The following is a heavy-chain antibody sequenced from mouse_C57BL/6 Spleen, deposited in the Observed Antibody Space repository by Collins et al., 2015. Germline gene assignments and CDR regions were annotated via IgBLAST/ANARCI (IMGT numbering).Heavy chain of an antibody. CDR1: GYTFTSYW. CDR3: TKGPLTGPYAMDY. Sequence: QVQLQQPGAELVRPGASVKLSCKASGYTFTSYWINWVKQRPGQGLEWIGNIYPSDSYTNYNQKFKDKATLTVDKSSSTAYMQLSSPTSEDSAVYYCTKGPLTGPYAMDYWGQGTSVTVSS. V-gene: IGHV1-69*02. CDR2: IYPSDSYT. J-gene: IGHJ4*01. D-gene: IGHD4-1*01.